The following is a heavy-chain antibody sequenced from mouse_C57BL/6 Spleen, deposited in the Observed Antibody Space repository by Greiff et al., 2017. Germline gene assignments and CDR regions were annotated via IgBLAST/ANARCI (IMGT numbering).Heavy chain of an antibody. Sequence: QVHVKQPGAELVKPGASVKMSCKASGYTFTSYWITWVKQRPGQGLEWIGDIYPGSGSTNYNEKFKSKATLTVDTSSSTAYMQLSSLTSEDSAVYYCARGHYYGSSYKNYAMDYWGQGTSVTVSS. CDR1: GYTFTSYW. V-gene: IGHV1-55*01. CDR3: ARGHYYGSSYKNYAMDY. D-gene: IGHD1-1*01. CDR2: IYPGSGST. J-gene: IGHJ4*01.